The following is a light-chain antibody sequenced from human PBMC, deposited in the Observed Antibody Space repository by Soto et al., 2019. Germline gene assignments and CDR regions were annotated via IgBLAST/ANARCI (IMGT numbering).Light chain of an antibody. Sequence: IVLTQSPATLSLSPGERATLSCRASQSVSSYVAWYQQKPGQDPRRLIYGASTRATGGPARFSGSGSGTEFTLTISSLQSEDFAVYYCQQYNNRPLTFGRGTKVDIK. CDR1: QSVSSY. CDR3: QQYNNRPLT. V-gene: IGKV3-15*01. CDR2: GAS. J-gene: IGKJ4*01.